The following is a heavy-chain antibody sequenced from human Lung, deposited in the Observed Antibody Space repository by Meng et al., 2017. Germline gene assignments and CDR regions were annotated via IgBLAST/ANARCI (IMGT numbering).Heavy chain of an antibody. CDR2: IDPGNGNR. V-gene: IGHV1-18*01. CDR3: ARDRQWLFDY. CDR1: GYTFTTYG. J-gene: IGHJ4*02. D-gene: IGHD6-19*01. Sequence: QVHLVQSGLEVKKPGASVKVSCNASGYTFTTYGISWLRQAPGQGLEWMGWIDPGNGNRDFAEKFQDRLTMSNDTSSSTVYMELTRLTSDDTAVYYCARDRQWLFDYWGQGALVTVSS.